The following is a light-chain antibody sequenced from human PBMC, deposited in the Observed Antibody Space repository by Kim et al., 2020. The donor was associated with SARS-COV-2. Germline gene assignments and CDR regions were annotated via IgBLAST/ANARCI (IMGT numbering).Light chain of an antibody. CDR1: SLRSYF. CDR2: GKN. CDR3: NSRDSSGDHLV. J-gene: IGLJ3*02. V-gene: IGLV3-19*01. Sequence: SSELTQDPAVSVALGQTVRITCQGDSLRSYFATWYQQKPGQAPVLVIYGKNNRPSGIPDRFSASSSGNTASLTITGDQAEDEADYFCNSRDSSGDHLVFG.